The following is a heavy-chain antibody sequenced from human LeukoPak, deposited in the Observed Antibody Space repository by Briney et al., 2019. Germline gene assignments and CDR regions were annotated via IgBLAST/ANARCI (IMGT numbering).Heavy chain of an antibody. CDR2: INPGGGGT. V-gene: IGHV1-46*01. CDR3: ARDRLAAAWYAFDL. D-gene: IGHD6-13*01. Sequence: ASVKVSCKASGYTFTSYYMHWVRQAPGQGLEWLGTINPGGGGTSYAQKFQGRVSMTRDTSTSTVYMQMNSLRSEDTAVYYCARDRLAAAWYAFDLWGQGTLVTVSS. CDR1: GYTFTSYY. J-gene: IGHJ4*02.